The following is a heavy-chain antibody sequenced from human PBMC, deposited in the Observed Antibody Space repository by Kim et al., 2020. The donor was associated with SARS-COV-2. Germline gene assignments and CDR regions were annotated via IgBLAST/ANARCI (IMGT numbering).Heavy chain of an antibody. Sequence: GGSLRLSCTPSGFTFGDYAISWVRQAPGKGLEWVGFIRSKAYGGTTQYAASVKGKFTISRDDSKSIAYLQMNSLKTEDTAVYYCTRDLGYGDTLFDYWGQGTLVTVSS. V-gene: IGHV3-49*04. CDR3: TRDLGYGDTLFDY. D-gene: IGHD4-17*01. CDR2: IRSKAYGGTT. CDR1: GFTFGDYA. J-gene: IGHJ4*02.